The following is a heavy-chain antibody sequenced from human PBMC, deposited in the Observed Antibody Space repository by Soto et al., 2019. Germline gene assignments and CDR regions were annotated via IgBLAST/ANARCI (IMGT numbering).Heavy chain of an antibody. J-gene: IGHJ6*02. Sequence: GGSLRLSCAASGFTFGRYAMTWVRQGPGKGLEWVSGISDTGSSTYYADTVKGRFTISRDNSKNTVYLQMYSLTAEDTAVYYCANRHRYYGLDIWGQGTTVTVSS. V-gene: IGHV3-23*01. CDR1: GFTFGRYA. CDR3: ANRHRYYGLDI. CDR2: ISDTGSST.